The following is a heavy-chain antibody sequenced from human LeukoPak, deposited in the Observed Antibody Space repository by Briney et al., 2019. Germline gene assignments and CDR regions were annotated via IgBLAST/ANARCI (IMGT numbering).Heavy chain of an antibody. CDR3: AKARGAYCSSTSSNTGFDY. Sequence: GGSLRLSCAASGFTFSSYGMHWVRQAPGKGLEWVAVIWCDGINKYYADSVKGRFTISRDNSKNTLYLQMNSLRAEDTAVYYCAKARGAYCSSTSSNTGFDYWGQGTLVTVSS. J-gene: IGHJ4*02. V-gene: IGHV3-33*06. CDR1: GFTFSSYG. CDR2: IWCDGINK. D-gene: IGHD2-2*01.